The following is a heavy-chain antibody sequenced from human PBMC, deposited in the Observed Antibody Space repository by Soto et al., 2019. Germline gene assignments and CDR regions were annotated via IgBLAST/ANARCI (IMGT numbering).Heavy chain of an antibody. D-gene: IGHD4-17*01. CDR2: IIPICGTA. V-gene: IGHV1-69*12. CDR1: GGTFSSYA. Sequence: QVQLVQSGAEVKKPGSSVKVSCKASGGTFSSYAISWVRQAPGQGVAWMGGIIPICGTANYAQKFQCRVTIPADESTSTAYMELSSLSSADTAVYYCARRFGNYYGALGHAFAIWGQGTMVTVSS. J-gene: IGHJ3*02. CDR3: ARRFGNYYGALGHAFAI.